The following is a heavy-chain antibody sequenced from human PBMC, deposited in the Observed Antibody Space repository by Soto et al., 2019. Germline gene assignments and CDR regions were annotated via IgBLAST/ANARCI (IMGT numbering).Heavy chain of an antibody. CDR2: ISGSGGST. V-gene: IGHV3-23*01. Sequence: VGSLRLSCAASGFTFSSYAMGWVRQAPGKGLEWVSAISGSGGSTYYADSVKGRFTISRDNSKNTLYLQMNSLRAEDTAVYYCAKDYYSSSWYISYGMDVWGQGTTVTV. D-gene: IGHD6-13*01. CDR1: GFTFSSYA. J-gene: IGHJ6*02. CDR3: AKDYYSSSWYISYGMDV.